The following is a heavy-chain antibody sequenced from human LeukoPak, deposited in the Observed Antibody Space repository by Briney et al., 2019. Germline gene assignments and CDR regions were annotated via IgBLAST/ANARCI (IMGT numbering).Heavy chain of an antibody. D-gene: IGHD1-26*01. J-gene: IGHJ4*02. CDR1: GYTFTGYY. Sequence: ASVKVSCEASGYTFTGYYIHWVRQAPGQGLEWMGWINPNSHGPDYAQKFQGRVTMPSDASLNTAYMELSRLTSDDTAMYYCARGETWWEQRRYFDFWGQGTLATVSS. V-gene: IGHV1-2*02. CDR3: ARGETWWEQRRYFDF. CDR2: INPNSHGP.